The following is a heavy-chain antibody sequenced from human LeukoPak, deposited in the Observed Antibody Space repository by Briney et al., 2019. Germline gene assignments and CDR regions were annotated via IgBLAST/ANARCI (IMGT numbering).Heavy chain of an antibody. J-gene: IGHJ5*02. D-gene: IGHD5-12*01. CDR3: SRDRLGGSDL. CDR1: GFGFSTYA. V-gene: IGHV3-21*06. CDR2: ISTMSNYI. Sequence: PGGSLRLSCAASGFGFSTYAINWVRQAPGKGLEWVSSISTMSNYIFYGDSVKGRFTISRDNAKNSVYLQMNSLRPDDTAVYYCSRDRLGGSDLWGQGTLVTVSS.